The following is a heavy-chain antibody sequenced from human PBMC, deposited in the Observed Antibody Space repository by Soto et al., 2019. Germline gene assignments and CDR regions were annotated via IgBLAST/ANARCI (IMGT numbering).Heavy chain of an antibody. Sequence: ASVKVSCKASGYTFTSYYMHWVRQAPGQGLEWMGIINPSGGSTSYAQKFQGRVTMTRDTSTSTVYMELSSLRSEDTAVYYCARDLGDFWSGFNPYYSGMDVWGQGTRVTVS. V-gene: IGHV1-46*01. CDR3: ARDLGDFWSGFNPYYSGMDV. J-gene: IGHJ6*02. CDR1: GYTFTSYY. CDR2: INPSGGST. D-gene: IGHD3-3*01.